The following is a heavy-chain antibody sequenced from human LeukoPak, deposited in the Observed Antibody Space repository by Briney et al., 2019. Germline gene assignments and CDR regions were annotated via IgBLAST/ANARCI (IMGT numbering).Heavy chain of an antibody. CDR1: GFTFSSYA. CDR2: ISGSGGST. D-gene: IGHD5-18*01. J-gene: IGHJ4*02. Sequence: GGSLRLSSAASGFTFSSYAMSWVRQAPGKGLEWVSAISGSGGSTYYADSVKGRFTISRDNSKNTLYLQMNSLRAEDTAVYYCAKVLVSYGYFDYWGQGTLVTVSP. CDR3: AKVLVSYGYFDY. V-gene: IGHV3-23*01.